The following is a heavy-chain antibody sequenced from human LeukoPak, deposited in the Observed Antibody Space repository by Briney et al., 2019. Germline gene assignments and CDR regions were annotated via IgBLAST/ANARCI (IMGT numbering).Heavy chain of an antibody. CDR1: GFTFSNAW. CDR3: TSCELGTTIPFDY. J-gene: IGHJ4*02. V-gene: IGHV3-15*01. Sequence: GGSLRLSCAASGFTFSNAWMSWVRQAPGKGLEWVGRIKSKTDGGTTDYAAPVKGRFTISRDDSKNTLYLQMNSLKTEDTAVYYCTSCELGTTIPFDYWGQGTLVTVSS. D-gene: IGHD7-27*01. CDR2: IKSKTDGGTT.